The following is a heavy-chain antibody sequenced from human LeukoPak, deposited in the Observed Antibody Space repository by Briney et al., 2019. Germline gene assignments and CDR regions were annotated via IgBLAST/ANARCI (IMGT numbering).Heavy chain of an antibody. CDR3: ARESRLLHASDI. V-gene: IGHV3-33*01. CDR2: IWYDGSNK. CDR1: GFTFSSYG. Sequence: PGRSLRLSCAASGFTFSSYGMHWVRQAPGKGLEWVAVIWYDGSNKYYADSVKGRFTISRDNSKNTLYLQMNSLRAKDTAVYYCARESRLLHASDIWGQGTMVTVSS. D-gene: IGHD1-26*01. J-gene: IGHJ3*02.